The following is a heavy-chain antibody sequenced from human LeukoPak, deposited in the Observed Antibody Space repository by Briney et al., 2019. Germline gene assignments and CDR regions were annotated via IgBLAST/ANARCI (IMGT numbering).Heavy chain of an antibody. CDR2: ISYDGSNK. V-gene: IGHV3-30*18. J-gene: IGHJ4*02. CDR3: ANDGQHYDRKPYYFDY. D-gene: IGHD3-22*01. CDR1: GFTFSSYG. Sequence: GGSLRLSCAASGFTFSSYGMHWVRQAPGKGLEWVAVISYDGSNKYYADSVKGRFTISRDNSKNTLYLQMNSLRAEDTAVYYCANDGQHYDRKPYYFDYWGQGTLVTVSS.